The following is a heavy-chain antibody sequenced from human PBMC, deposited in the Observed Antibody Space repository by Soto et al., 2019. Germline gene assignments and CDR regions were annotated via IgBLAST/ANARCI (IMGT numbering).Heavy chain of an antibody. V-gene: IGHV3-23*01. CDR2: ISGSGYST. CDR3: GRGGARFAHPPDY. Sequence: GVSRRLSCAASGFTFINYAMSWVRQAPGKWPEWGSGISGSGYSTYYADPVKARSTISRHSSKNTLSRQRNSLRAEHTSVSYCGRGGARFAHPPDYWGQGTLVTVSS. CDR1: GFTFINYA. J-gene: IGHJ4*02. D-gene: IGHD3-10*01.